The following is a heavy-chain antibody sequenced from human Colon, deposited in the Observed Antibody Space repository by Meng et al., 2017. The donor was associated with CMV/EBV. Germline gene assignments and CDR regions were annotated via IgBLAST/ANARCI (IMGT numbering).Heavy chain of an antibody. CDR2: IYYSGST. Sequence: SGCSISCSVSSWGWIPQPPGKGLECIWSIYYSGSTYYNPSLKSRVTISVDTSKNQFSLKLSSVTAADTAVYYCASAGEGGSGTIGYWGQGTLVTVSS. CDR1: GCSISCSVSS. CDR3: ASAGEGGSGTIGY. V-gene: IGHV4-39*01. J-gene: IGHJ4*02. D-gene: IGHD3-10*01.